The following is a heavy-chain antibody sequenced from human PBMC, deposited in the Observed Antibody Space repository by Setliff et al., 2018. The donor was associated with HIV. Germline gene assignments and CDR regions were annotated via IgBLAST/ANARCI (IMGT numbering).Heavy chain of an antibody. CDR2: IYTSGST. CDR3: AREPAAGAYYFDY. CDR1: GGSISSSTDF. D-gene: IGHD6-13*01. J-gene: IGHJ4*02. Sequence: PSETLSLTCSVSGGSISSSTDFWSWIRQPAGKGLEWIGRIYTSGSTKYNPSLDSRVTISVDTSKNQFSLNLRSVTAADTAVYYCAREPAAGAYYFDYWGQGTLVTVSS. V-gene: IGHV4-61*02.